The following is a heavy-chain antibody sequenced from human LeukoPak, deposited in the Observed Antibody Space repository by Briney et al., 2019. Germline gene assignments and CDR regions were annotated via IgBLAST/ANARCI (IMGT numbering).Heavy chain of an antibody. V-gene: IGHV3-9*01. Sequence: GRSLRLSCAASGFTFDDYAMHWVRQAPGKGLEWVSGISWNSGSIGYADSVKGRFTISRDNAKNSLYLQMNSLRAEDTAVYYCARSELSPSDFDYWGQGTLVTVSS. CDR3: ARSELSPSDFDY. D-gene: IGHD2-15*01. CDR2: ISWNSGSI. J-gene: IGHJ4*02. CDR1: GFTFDDYA.